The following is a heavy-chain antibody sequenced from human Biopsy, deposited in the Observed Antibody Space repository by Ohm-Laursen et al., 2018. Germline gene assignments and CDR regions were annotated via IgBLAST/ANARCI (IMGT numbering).Heavy chain of an antibody. V-gene: IGHV4-59*01. D-gene: IGHD6-25*01. J-gene: IGHJ4*02. CDR2: LYNTGGT. Sequence: PSETLSLTCSVSGGSISSYQWTWIRQPPGKGLEWIGYLYNTGGTNYNPSLKSRVTISVDTSKNQFSLKLRPVTAADTAVYYRAREAAIIDPRTRAFDYWGQGTLVTVSS. CDR1: GGSISSYQ. CDR3: AREAAIIDPRTRAFDY.